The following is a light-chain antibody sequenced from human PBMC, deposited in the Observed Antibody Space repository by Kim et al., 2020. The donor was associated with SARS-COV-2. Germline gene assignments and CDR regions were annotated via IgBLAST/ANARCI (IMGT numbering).Light chain of an antibody. V-gene: IGKV2-28*01. CDR2: MAS. CDR1: QSLLHSNGYNY. J-gene: IGKJ1*01. Sequence: DVVMTQSPLSLPVTPGEPASISCRSSQSLLHSNGYNYLDWYLQKPWQSPQLLIYMASNRASGVPDRFSGSGSGTDFTLNISRVEAEDVGVYYCMQARQSPPWTFGPGTKLEI. CDR3: MQARQSPPWT.